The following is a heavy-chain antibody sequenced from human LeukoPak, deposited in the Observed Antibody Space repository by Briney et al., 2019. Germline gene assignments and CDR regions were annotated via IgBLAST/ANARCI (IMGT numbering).Heavy chain of an antibody. Sequence: ASVKVSCKASGYTFTGYYMHWVRQAPGQGLEWMGWINPNSGGTNYAQKFQGRVTMTRDTSISTAYMELSRLRSDDTAVYYCARDLGYGDYGGEAYYFDYWGQGTLVTVSS. J-gene: IGHJ4*02. CDR2: INPNSGGT. CDR3: ARDLGYGDYGGEAYYFDY. D-gene: IGHD4-17*01. CDR1: GYTFTGYY. V-gene: IGHV1-2*02.